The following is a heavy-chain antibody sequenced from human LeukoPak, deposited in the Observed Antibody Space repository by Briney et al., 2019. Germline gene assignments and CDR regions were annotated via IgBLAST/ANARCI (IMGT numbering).Heavy chain of an antibody. CDR2: IYHSGST. CDR1: GGSISSSSYY. D-gene: IGHD3-10*01. J-gene: IGHJ6*03. Sequence: SETLSLTCTVSGGSISSSSYYWGWIRQPPGKGLEWIGSIYHSGSTNYNPSLKSRVTISVDTSKNQFSLKLSSVTAADTAVYYCARTTMVRGTYYMDVWGKGTTVTISS. CDR3: ARTTMVRGTYYMDV. V-gene: IGHV4-39*07.